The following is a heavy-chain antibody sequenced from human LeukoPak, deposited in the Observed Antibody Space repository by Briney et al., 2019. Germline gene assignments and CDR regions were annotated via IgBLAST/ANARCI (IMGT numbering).Heavy chain of an antibody. V-gene: IGHV3-74*01. J-gene: IGHJ4*02. CDR2: INSDGSST. Sequence: GGSLRLSCAASGFTFSSYWMHWVRQAPGKGLVWVSRINSDGSSTSYADSVKGRFTISRDNSKNTLYLQMNSLRAEDTAVYYCARDSLGYCSGGSCLHWGQGTLVTVSS. CDR3: ARDSLGYCSGGSCLH. D-gene: IGHD2-15*01. CDR1: GFTFSSYW.